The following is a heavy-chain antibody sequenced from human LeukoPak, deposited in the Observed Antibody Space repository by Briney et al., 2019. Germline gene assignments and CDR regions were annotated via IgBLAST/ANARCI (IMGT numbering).Heavy chain of an antibody. V-gene: IGHV3-7*01. J-gene: IGHJ1*01. CDR3: AREYSSTWYRGPAEYFQH. CDR1: GFTFTSYW. CDR2: IKQDGSEK. Sequence: GGSLRLSCAASGFTFTSYWMNWVRQAPGKGLEWVANIKQDGSEKYYVGSVKGRFTISRDNAKNSLYLQMNSLRAEDTAVYYCAREYSSTWYRGPAEYFQHWGQGTLVTVSS. D-gene: IGHD6-13*01.